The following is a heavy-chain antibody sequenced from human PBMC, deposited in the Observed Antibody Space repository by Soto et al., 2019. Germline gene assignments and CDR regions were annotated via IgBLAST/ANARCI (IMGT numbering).Heavy chain of an antibody. CDR1: EYNFTSYW. V-gene: IGHV5-51*01. J-gene: IGHJ6*02. D-gene: IGHD6-13*01. Sequence: PGVLKKVPCKGSEYNFTSYWIGRVSKKKGKGLEWMGIIYPGDSDTRYSPSFQGQVTISADKSISTAYLQWSSLKASDTSMYYCARRPYFIGTYGRHVWGQGTTVTVSS. CDR3: ARRPYFIGTYGRHV. CDR2: IYPGDSDT.